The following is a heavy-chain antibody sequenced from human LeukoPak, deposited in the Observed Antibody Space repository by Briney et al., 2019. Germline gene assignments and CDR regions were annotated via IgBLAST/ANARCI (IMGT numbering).Heavy chain of an antibody. CDR3: AKWGTMVRGVSNWFDP. V-gene: IGHV7-4-1*02. CDR1: GYTFNTYA. D-gene: IGHD3-10*01. Sequence: ASVKVSCKASGYTFNTYAMNWVRQAPGQGLEWMGWIDTNTGNPTYAQGFTGRFVFSLDTSVSTAYLQISSLKAEDTAVYYCAKWGTMVRGVSNWFDPWGQGTLVTVSS. CDR2: IDTNTGNP. J-gene: IGHJ5*02.